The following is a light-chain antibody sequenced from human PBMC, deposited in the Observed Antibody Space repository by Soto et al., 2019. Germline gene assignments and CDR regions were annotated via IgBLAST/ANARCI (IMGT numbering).Light chain of an antibody. Sequence: DIQMTQSPTSLSASVGDRATITCRASQDIMNFVAWYQQKPGKAPKLLIYAASTLQSGVPSRFSGSGTWTDFTLTINRQQPEDVASYSCKKYSSVRVFGPGNKVEIK. J-gene: IGKJ3*01. V-gene: IGKV1-27*01. CDR3: KKYSSVRV. CDR1: QDIMNF. CDR2: AAS.